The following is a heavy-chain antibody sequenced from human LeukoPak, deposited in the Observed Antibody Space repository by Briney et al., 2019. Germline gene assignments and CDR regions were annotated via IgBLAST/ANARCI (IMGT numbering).Heavy chain of an antibody. D-gene: IGHD3-10*01. J-gene: IGHJ6*04. CDR2: ISSSSSYI. V-gene: IGHV3-21*01. CDR3: ARARITMVRGVIRRYYYGMDV. CDR1: GFTFSSYS. Sequence: TGGSLRLSCAASGFTFSSYSMNWVRQAPGKGLEWVSSISSSSSYIYYADSVKGRFTISRDNAKNSLYLQMNSLRAEDTAVYYCARARITMVRGVIRRYYYGMDVWGKGTTVTVSS.